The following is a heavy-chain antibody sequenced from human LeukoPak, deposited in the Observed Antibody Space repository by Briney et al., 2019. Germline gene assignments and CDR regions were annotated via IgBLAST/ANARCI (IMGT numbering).Heavy chain of an antibody. CDR3: ARGWDYDFWSGYFFAFDI. CDR2: IIPIFGTA. Sequence: GASVKVSCKASGYTFTGYYMHWVRQAPGQGLEWMGGIIPIFGTANYAQKFQGRVTITADKSTSTAYMELSSLRSEDTAVYYCARGWDYDFWSGYFFAFDIWGQGTMVTVSS. D-gene: IGHD3-3*01. V-gene: IGHV1-69*06. J-gene: IGHJ3*02. CDR1: GYTFTGYY.